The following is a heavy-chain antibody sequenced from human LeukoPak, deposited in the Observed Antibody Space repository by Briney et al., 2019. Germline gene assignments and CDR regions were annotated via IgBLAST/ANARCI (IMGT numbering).Heavy chain of an antibody. J-gene: IGHJ4*02. CDR3: AKGFHSWSRDY. CDR2: IDSNSNFM. CDR1: GFTFGLYS. V-gene: IGHV3-21*01. Sequence: GGSLRLSCAASGFTFGLYSMTWVRQAPGKGLEWVSLIDSNSNFMNYADSVKGRFTISRDNAKKSLYLQMNSLRAEDTAVYYCAKGFHSWSRDYRGQGTLVTVSS. D-gene: IGHD6-13*01.